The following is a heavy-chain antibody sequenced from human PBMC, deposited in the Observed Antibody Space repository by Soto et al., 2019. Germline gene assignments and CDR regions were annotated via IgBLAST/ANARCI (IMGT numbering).Heavy chain of an antibody. Sequence: QVQLVQSGAEVKKPGSSVKVSCKASGGTFSSYTISWVRQAPGQGLEWMGRIIPILGIANYAQKFQGRVTITTTKNTSXADRELSSLRSEDTAVYYCARDIPGYSYGSNSLDYWGQGTLVTVSS. D-gene: IGHD5-18*01. CDR2: IIPILGIA. J-gene: IGHJ4*02. V-gene: IGHV1-69*08. CDR1: GGTFSSYT. CDR3: ARDIPGYSYGSNSLDY.